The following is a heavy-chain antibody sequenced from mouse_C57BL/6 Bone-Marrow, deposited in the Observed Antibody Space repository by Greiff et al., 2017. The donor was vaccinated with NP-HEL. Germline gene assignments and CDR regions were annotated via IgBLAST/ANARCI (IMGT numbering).Heavy chain of an antibody. D-gene: IGHD1-1*01. Sequence: EVQVVESGPGLVKPSQSLSLTCSVTGYSITSGYYWNWIRQFPGNKLEWMGYISYDGSNNYNPSLKNRISITRDTSKNQFFLKLNSVTTEDTATYYCAREGITTVVAHWYFDVWGTGTTVTVSS. J-gene: IGHJ1*03. CDR3: AREGITTVVAHWYFDV. CDR2: ISYDGSN. CDR1: GYSITSGYY. V-gene: IGHV3-6*01.